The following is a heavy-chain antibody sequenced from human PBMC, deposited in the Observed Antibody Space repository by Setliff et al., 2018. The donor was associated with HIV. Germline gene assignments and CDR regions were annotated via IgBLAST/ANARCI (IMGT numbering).Heavy chain of an antibody. CDR2: ISTYNGNT. V-gene: IGHV1-18*01. Sequence: ASVKVSCKASGYTFTNYGISWVRQAPGQGLEWMGWISTYNGNTNYAQKLQGRVTMTTDTSTSTAYMELSSLRSEDTAVYYCARGPGAFGGTSVQNFDYWGQGTLVTVSS. J-gene: IGHJ4*02. CDR3: ARGPGAFGGTSVQNFDY. CDR1: GYTFTNYG. D-gene: IGHD3-16*01.